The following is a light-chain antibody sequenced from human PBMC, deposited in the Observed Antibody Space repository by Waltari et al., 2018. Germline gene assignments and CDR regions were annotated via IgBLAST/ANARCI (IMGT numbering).Light chain of an antibody. Sequence: EIVLTQSPGTLSLSPGERATLSCRASQSVARALAWYQQKPGQPPRLLIYNTYTRATGVPDRFSGGGSVTDFSLTISRLEPEYFAVYYCQNYVRLPATFGQGTKVEIK. CDR1: QSVARA. CDR2: NTY. CDR3: QNYVRLPAT. J-gene: IGKJ1*01. V-gene: IGKV3-20*01.